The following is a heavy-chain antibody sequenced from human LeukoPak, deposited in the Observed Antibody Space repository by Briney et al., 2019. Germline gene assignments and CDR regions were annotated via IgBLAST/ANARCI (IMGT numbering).Heavy chain of an antibody. CDR3: AKAQRIMITFGGIDD. J-gene: IGHJ4*01. CDR2: ISGSGGST. D-gene: IGHD3-16*01. Sequence: GGTLTLTCAASGFTFSSYARSWVRQAPGKGLEWVSAISGSGGSTYYAYPVRGRITIASANSKNTLYLQMNSLRAEDTAVYCCAKAQRIMITFGGIDDWGQGTLVTVSS. V-gene: IGHV3-23*01. CDR1: GFTFSSYA.